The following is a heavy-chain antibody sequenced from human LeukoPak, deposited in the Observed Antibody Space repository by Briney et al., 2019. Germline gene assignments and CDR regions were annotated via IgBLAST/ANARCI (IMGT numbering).Heavy chain of an antibody. V-gene: IGHV4-34*01. CDR3: ARGQYTGYPTH. Sequence: SETLSLTCAVYGGSFTDYYWSWIRRPPGKGLEWIGEINHSGYTNYNPSLKSRVSVSVDTSKNQFSLKLSSVTAAGTAVYYCARGQYTGYPTHWGQGTLVTVSS. D-gene: IGHD5-12*01. CDR2: INHSGYT. CDR1: GGSFTDYY. J-gene: IGHJ4*02.